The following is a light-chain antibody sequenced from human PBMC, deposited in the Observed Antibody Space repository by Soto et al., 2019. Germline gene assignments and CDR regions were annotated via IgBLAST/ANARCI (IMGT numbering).Light chain of an antibody. CDR2: DAS. CDR3: QQYESPPLT. V-gene: IGKV1-33*01. Sequence: DIQMTQSPSTLSASVGDRVTLTCRASQSISYWLAWSQQKPGKAPKVLIYDASDLETGVPSRFSGSGSGTGFTFTISSLQPEDFATYYCQQYESPPLTFGQGTRLEIK. CDR1: QSISYW. J-gene: IGKJ5*01.